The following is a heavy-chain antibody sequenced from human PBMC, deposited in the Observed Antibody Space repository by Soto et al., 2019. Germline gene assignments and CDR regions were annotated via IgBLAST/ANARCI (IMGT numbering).Heavy chain of an antibody. J-gene: IGHJ5*02. D-gene: IGHD3-10*01. Sequence: EVQLVESGGGLVKPGGSLRLSCAASGFTFINAWMNWVRQAPGKGLEWVGRIKTKTDGVTTDYAEPVKGRFTMSRDDSKNTLYLQMNSLKTEDTAVYYWTPDQWLRSGSYTTWGQGTLVPVSS. CDR1: GFTFINAW. CDR2: IKTKTDGVTT. CDR3: TPDQWLRSGSYTT. V-gene: IGHV3-15*07.